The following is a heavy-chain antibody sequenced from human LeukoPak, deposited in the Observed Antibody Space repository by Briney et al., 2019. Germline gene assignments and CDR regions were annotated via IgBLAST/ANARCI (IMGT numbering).Heavy chain of an antibody. J-gene: IGHJ4*02. D-gene: IGHD3-3*01. V-gene: IGHV1-18*01. Sequence: ASVKVSRKASGYTFTSYGISWVRQAPGQGLEWMGWISAYNGNTNYAQKLQGRVTMTTDTSTSTAYMELRSLRSDDTTVYYCARGRSGYYVFDYWGQGTLVTVSS. CDR2: ISAYNGNT. CDR3: ARGRSGYYVFDY. CDR1: GYTFTSYG.